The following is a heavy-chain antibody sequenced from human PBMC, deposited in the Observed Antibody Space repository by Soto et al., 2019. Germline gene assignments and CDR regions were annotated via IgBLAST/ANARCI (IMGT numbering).Heavy chain of an antibody. CDR1: GFTFSGYW. V-gene: IGHV3-74*01. Sequence: PGGSLRLSCAASGFTFSGYWMHWVRQAPGKGLVWVSRINNDGSSTTYADSVKGRLTISRDNAKNTLYLQMNSLRAEDTAVYYCARDYGDLNWFDSWGQGTLVTVSS. CDR2: INNDGSST. D-gene: IGHD4-17*01. J-gene: IGHJ5*01. CDR3: ARDYGDLNWFDS.